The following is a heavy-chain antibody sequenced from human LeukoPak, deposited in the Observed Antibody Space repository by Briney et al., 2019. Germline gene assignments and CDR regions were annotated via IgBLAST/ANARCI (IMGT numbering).Heavy chain of an antibody. CDR3: AREGEIGYDLSDY. J-gene: IGHJ4*02. CDR2: INPSGGST. CDR1: RYTLTNYY. D-gene: IGHD5-12*01. V-gene: IGHV1-46*01. Sequence: ASVKVSCKASRYTLTNYYMNWVRQAPGQGLEWMGIINPSGGSTSYAQKFQGRVTVTRDTSTSTVYMELSSLRSEDTAMYYCAREGEIGYDLSDYWGQGTLVTVSS.